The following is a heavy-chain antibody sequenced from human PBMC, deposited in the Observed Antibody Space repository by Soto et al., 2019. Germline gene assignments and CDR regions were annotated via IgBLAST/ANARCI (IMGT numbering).Heavy chain of an antibody. Sequence: QLQLQESGSGLVKPSQTLSLTCAVSGASISSGGSSWSWIRQAPGTGLEWIGYIYHSGITNYNPSLKSRVTISVDQSQNQFSLGLSFVTAADTAVYYCARGLAVRGSYGLDVWGQGTTVTVSS. CDR1: GASISSGGSS. J-gene: IGHJ6*02. V-gene: IGHV4-30-2*01. D-gene: IGHD3-10*01. CDR2: IYHSGIT. CDR3: ARGLAVRGSYGLDV.